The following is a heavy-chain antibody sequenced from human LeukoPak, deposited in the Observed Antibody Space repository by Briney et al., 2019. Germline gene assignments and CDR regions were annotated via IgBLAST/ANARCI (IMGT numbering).Heavy chain of an antibody. CDR3: TTATASDILTGYYGGYYFDY. V-gene: IGHV3-15*01. CDR2: IKSKTDGGTT. Sequence: GGSLRLSCAAPGFTFSNARMSWVRQAPGKGLEWGGRIKSKTDGGTTDYAAPVKGRFTISRDDSKNTLYLQMNSLKTEDTAVYYCTTATASDILTGYYGGYYFDYWGQGTLVTVSS. CDR1: GFTFSNAR. D-gene: IGHD3-9*01. J-gene: IGHJ4*02.